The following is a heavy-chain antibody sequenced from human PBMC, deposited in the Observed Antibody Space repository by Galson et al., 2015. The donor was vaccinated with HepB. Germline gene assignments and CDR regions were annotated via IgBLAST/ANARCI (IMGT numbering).Heavy chain of an antibody. CDR3: AKGGGGWLQYPFDY. V-gene: IGHV3-23*01. Sequence: SLRLSCAASGFTFSNYAMTWVRQAPGKGLEWVSAISGSGVNTYYADSVKGRFTISRDNSKNTLYLQMNSLRADDTAVYYCAKGGGGWLQYPFDYWGQGTLVTVSS. CDR2: ISGSGVNT. J-gene: IGHJ4*02. CDR1: GFTFSNYA. D-gene: IGHD5-24*01.